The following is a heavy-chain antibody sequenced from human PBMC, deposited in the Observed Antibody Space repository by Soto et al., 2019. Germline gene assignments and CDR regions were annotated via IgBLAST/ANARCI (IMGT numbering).Heavy chain of an antibody. Sequence: QVQLVQSGAEVKKPGASVKVSCKASGYTFTSYAMHWVRQAPGQRLEWMGWINAGNGNTKYPQKFQGRVTITRDTSASTAYMELSSLRSEDTAVYYCASDIAARLGPYYYYYMDVWGKGTTVTVSS. CDR3: ASDIAARLGPYYYYYMDV. V-gene: IGHV1-3*01. D-gene: IGHD6-6*01. CDR2: INAGNGNT. CDR1: GYTFTSYA. J-gene: IGHJ6*03.